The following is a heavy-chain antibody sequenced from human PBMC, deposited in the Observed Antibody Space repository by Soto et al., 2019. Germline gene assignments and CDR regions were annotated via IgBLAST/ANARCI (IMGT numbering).Heavy chain of an antibody. CDR1: GFTFSSYD. D-gene: IGHD5-18*01. J-gene: IGHJ6*03. CDR3: ARDRYSYGLYMDV. V-gene: IGHV3-13*01. Sequence: EVQLVESGGGLVQPGGSLRLSCAASGFTFSSYDMHWVRQATGKGLEWVSAIGTAGDTYYPGSVKGRFTISRENAKNSLYLKMNSLRAGDTAVYYCARDRYSYGLYMDVWGKGTTVTVSS. CDR2: IGTAGDT.